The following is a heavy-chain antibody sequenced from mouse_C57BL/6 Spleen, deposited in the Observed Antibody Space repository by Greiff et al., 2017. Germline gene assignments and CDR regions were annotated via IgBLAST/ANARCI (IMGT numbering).Heavy chain of an antibody. J-gene: IGHJ3*01. D-gene: IGHD1-1*01. V-gene: IGHV1-50*01. CDR1: GYTFTSSW. Sequence: QVPLQQPGAELVKPGASVKLSCKASGYTFTSSWMQWVKQRPGQGLEWIGEIDPSDSYTNYNQKFKGKATLTVDTSSSTAYLQLSSLTSEDSAVYYCARTGAYGSTYGGFAYWGQGTLVTVSA. CDR3: ARTGAYGSTYGGFAY. CDR2: IDPSDSYT.